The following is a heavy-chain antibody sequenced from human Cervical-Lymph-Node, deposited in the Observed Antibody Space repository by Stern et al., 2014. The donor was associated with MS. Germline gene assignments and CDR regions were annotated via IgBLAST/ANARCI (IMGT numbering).Heavy chain of an antibody. CDR1: GYTFTSYG. J-gene: IGHJ3*02. CDR3: ARGLLGSENAFDI. D-gene: IGHD2-15*01. Sequence: HLVQSGAEVKKPGASAKVSCKASGYTFTSYGISWVRQAPGQGLEWMGGISAYNCHKNYAQMLQGRVTITTDTSTSTAYMELRSLRSDDTAVYYCARGLLGSENAFDIWGQGTMVTVSS. V-gene: IGHV1-18*01. CDR2: ISAYNCHK.